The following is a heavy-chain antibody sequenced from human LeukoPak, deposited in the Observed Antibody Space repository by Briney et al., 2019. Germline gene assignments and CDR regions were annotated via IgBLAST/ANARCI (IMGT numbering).Heavy chain of an antibody. CDR1: GFTFSSYG. CDR2: ISYDGSNK. D-gene: IGHD6-13*01. J-gene: IGHJ3*02. V-gene: IGHV3-30*03. Sequence: PGGSLRLSCAASGFTFSSYGMHWVRQAPGKGLEWVAVISYDGSNKYYADSVKGRFTISRDNAKNSLYLQMNSLRAEDTAVYYCARGKQQLPYDAFDIWGQGTMVTVSS. CDR3: ARGKQQLPYDAFDI.